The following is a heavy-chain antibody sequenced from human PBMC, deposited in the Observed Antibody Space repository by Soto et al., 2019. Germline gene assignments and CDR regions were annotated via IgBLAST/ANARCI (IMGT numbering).Heavy chain of an antibody. J-gene: IGHJ6*02. CDR1: GFTFGDYA. Sequence: PGGSLRLSCTASGFTFGDYAMSWVRQAPGKGLEWVGFIRSKAYGGTTEYAASVKGRFTISRDDSKSIAYLQMNSLKTEDTAVYYCNRGGARGNFMGYYYYGMDVWGQGTTVTVSS. D-gene: IGHD1-7*01. V-gene: IGHV3-49*04. CDR2: IRSKAYGGTT. CDR3: NRGGARGNFMGYYYYGMDV.